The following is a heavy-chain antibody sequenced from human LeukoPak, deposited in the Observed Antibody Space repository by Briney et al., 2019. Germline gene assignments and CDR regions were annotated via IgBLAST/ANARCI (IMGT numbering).Heavy chain of an antibody. Sequence: SVKVSCKASGGTFSSYAISWVRQAPGQGLEWMGGIIPIFGTANYAQKFQGRVTITADESTSTAYIELSSLRSEDTAVYYCARAPIEYSSSSWFDPWGQGTLVTVSS. V-gene: IGHV1-69*13. CDR2: IIPIFGTA. D-gene: IGHD6-6*01. CDR3: ARAPIEYSSSSWFDP. CDR1: GGTFSSYA. J-gene: IGHJ5*02.